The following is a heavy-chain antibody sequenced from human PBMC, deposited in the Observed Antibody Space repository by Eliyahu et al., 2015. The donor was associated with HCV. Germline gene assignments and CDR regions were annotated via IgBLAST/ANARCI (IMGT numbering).Heavy chain of an antibody. J-gene: IGHJ3*02. Sequence: EVQLXESGGGLVQPGGSLRLSCAASGFPFXSYSMNWVRQAPGKGLEWVSYISXSSSTIYYADSVKDRFTISRDNAKNSLYLQMNSLRAEDTAVYYCARDEWSWELLNANAFDIWGQGTMVTVSS. CDR3: ARDEWSWELLNANAFDI. CDR2: ISXSSSTI. V-gene: IGHV3-48*01. D-gene: IGHD1-26*01. CDR1: GFPFXSYS.